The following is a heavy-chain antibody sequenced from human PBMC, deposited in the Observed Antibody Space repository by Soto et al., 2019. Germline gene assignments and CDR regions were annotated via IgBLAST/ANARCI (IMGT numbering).Heavy chain of an antibody. CDR3: ATPTSEWLVHNYYYYGMDV. V-gene: IGHV1-24*01. CDR2: FDPEDGET. J-gene: IGHJ6*02. Sequence: ASVKVSCKVSGYTLTELSMHWVRQAPGKGLEWMGGFDPEDGETIYAQKFQGRVTMTEDTSTDTAYMELSSLRSEDTAVYYCATPTSEWLVHNYYYYGMDVWGQGTTVTVSS. D-gene: IGHD3-3*01. CDR1: GYTLTELS.